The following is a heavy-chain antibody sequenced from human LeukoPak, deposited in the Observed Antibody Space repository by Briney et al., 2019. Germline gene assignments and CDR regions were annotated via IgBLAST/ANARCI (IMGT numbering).Heavy chain of an antibody. CDR1: GGSISSYY. D-gene: IGHD3-22*01. CDR3: ARHNYDSSGYPPYFDY. V-gene: IGHV4-59*08. Sequence: SETLSLTCTFSGGSISSYYWSWMRQPPGKGLEWIGYKFYSGSTNYNPSLKSRVTISVDTSKNQLSLKLSSVTAADTAVYYCARHNYDSSGYPPYFDYWGQGIPVTVSS. CDR2: KFYSGST. J-gene: IGHJ4*02.